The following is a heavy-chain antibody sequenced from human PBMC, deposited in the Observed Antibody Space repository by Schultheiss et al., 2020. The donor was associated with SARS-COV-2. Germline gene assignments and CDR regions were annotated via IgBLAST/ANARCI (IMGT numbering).Heavy chain of an antibody. D-gene: IGHD3-10*02. CDR2: INHSGST. CDR1: GGSFSGYY. CDR3: ARRMFYYYGMDV. V-gene: IGHV4-34*01. Sequence: SQTLSLTCAVSGGSFSGYYWNWIRQPPGKGLEWIGEINHSGSTNYNPSLKSRVTILVDTSKNHLSLNLTSVTAADTAVYFCARRMFYYYGMDVCGQGTTVTVSS. J-gene: IGHJ6*02.